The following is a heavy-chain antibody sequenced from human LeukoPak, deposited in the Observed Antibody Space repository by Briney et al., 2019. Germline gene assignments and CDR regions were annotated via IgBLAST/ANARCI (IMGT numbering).Heavy chain of an antibody. V-gene: IGHV5-51*01. J-gene: IGHJ6*03. D-gene: IGHD6-13*01. Sequence: GESLKISCKGSGYSFTSYWIGWVRQMPGKGLEWMGIIYPGDSDTRYSPSFQGQVTISADKSISAAYLQWSSLKASDTAVYYCARVIAAAGTPYYYYMDVWGKGTTVTVSS. CDR1: GYSFTSYW. CDR3: ARVIAAAGTPYYYYMDV. CDR2: IYPGDSDT.